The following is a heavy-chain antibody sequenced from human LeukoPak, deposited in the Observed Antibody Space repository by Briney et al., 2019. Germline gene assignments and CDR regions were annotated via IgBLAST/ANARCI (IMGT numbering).Heavy chain of an antibody. CDR3: ARGGSYDGNNWFDP. CDR2: INWNGGST. V-gene: IGHV3-20*04. J-gene: IGHJ5*02. CDR1: GFIFDDYG. D-gene: IGHD1-26*01. Sequence: PGGSLRLSCAASGFIFDDYGMSWVRQAPGKGLEWVSGINWNGGSTGYADSVKGRFTISRDNAKNSLHLQMNSLRAEDTALYFCARGGSYDGNNWFDPWGQGTLVTVSS.